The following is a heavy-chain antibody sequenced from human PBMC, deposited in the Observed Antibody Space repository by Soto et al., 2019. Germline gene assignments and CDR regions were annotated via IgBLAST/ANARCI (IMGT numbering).Heavy chain of an antibody. V-gene: IGHV3-53*01. CDR3: AGARGYYNTHGYAGYYFDY. CDR1: GFTVSNKY. D-gene: IGHD3-9*01. CDR2: IYSGDTT. Sequence: GGSLRLSCEASGFTVSNKYMSWVRQAPVKGLECVSFIYSGDTTYYADSVKGRFTISRDNATNTLYLQMNSLRAEDTAVYYCAGARGYYNTHGYAGYYFDYWGQGPLVTVSS. J-gene: IGHJ4*02.